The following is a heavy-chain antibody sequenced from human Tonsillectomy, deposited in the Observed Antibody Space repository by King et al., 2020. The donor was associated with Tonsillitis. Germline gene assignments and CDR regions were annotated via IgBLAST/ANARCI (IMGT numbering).Heavy chain of an antibody. CDR1: GYTLTELS. J-gene: IGHJ3*02. Sequence: QGQLVQSGAEVKKPGASVKVSCKVSGYTLTELSMHWVRQAPGKGLEWMGGFDPEDGETIYAQKFQGRVTMTEDTSTDTAYMELSSLGSEDTAVYYCATERRSYYDIWEGANNAFDIWGQGTMVTVSS. V-gene: IGHV1-24*01. CDR3: ATERRSYYDIWEGANNAFDI. CDR2: FDPEDGET. D-gene: IGHD3-22*01.